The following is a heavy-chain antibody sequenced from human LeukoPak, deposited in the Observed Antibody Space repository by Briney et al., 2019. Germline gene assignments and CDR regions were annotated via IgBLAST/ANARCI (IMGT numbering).Heavy chain of an antibody. D-gene: IGHD5-18*01. J-gene: IGHJ4*02. Sequence: PSETLSLTCAVYGGSFSGYYWSWIRQPPGKGLEWIGGINHSGSTNYNPSLKSRVTISVDTSKNQFSLKLSSVTAADTAVYYCARGRGYSYVGYFDYWGQGTLVTVSS. CDR1: GGSFSGYY. V-gene: IGHV4-34*01. CDR3: ARGRGYSYVGYFDY. CDR2: INHSGST.